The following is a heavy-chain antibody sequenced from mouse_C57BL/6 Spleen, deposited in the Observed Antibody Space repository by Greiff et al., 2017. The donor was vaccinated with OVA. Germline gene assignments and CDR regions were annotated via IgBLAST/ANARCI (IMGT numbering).Heavy chain of an antibody. D-gene: IGHD2-4*01. V-gene: IGHV1-42*01. CDR3: ATIYYDYDGFAY. J-gene: IGHJ3*01. CDR2: INPSTGGT. Sequence: EVQLQQSGPELVQPGASVKISCKASGYSFTGYYMNWVKQSPEKSLEWIGEINPSTGGTTYNQKFKAKATLTVDKSSSTAYMQLKSLTAEDSAVYYCATIYYDYDGFAYWGQGTLVTVSA. CDR1: GYSFTGYY.